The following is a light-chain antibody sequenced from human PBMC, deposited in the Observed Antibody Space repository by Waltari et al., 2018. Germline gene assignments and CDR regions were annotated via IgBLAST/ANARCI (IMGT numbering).Light chain of an antibody. J-gene: IGLJ2*01. Sequence: SYQLTQPPSVSVSSGQTASITCSGDKLGDKYVCWYQQKPGQSPVLVIYQDIKRPSGIPERISGPNSGNTATLTISGTQAMDEADYYCQTWDSSFVIFGGGTKLTVL. CDR3: QTWDSSFVI. CDR2: QDI. CDR1: KLGDKY. V-gene: IGLV3-1*01.